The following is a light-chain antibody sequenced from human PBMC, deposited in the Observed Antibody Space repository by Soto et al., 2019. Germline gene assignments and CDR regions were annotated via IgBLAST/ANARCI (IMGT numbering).Light chain of an antibody. J-gene: IGKJ1*01. CDR2: GAS. CDR3: QQYGDLPWT. V-gene: IGKV3-20*01. Sequence: KQSLGTLSSSTGERATLSCRASQSVSSNYLAWYQQKPGQAPRLLIYGASSRATGIPDRFGGSGSGTDFTLTIDRLESEDFAVYFCQQYGDLPWTFGQVTKVDIK. CDR1: QSVSSNY.